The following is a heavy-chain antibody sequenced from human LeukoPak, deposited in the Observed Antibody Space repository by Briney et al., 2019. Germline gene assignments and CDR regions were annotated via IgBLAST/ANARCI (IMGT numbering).Heavy chain of an antibody. CDR2: ISAYNGNT. J-gene: IGHJ6*03. D-gene: IGHD2-2*01. CDR3: AREGCSSTSCQPRAGYHYYMDV. V-gene: IGHV1-18*01. Sequence: ASVKVSCKASGYTSTSYGISWVRQAPGQGLEWMGWISAYNGNTNYAQRLQGRVTMTTDTSTSTAYMELRSLRSDDTAVYYCAREGCSSTSCQPRAGYHYYMDVWGKGTTVTVSS. CDR1: GYTSTSYG.